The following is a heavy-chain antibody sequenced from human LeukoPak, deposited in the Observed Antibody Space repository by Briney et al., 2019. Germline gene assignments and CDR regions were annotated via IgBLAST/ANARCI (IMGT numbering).Heavy chain of an antibody. D-gene: IGHD6-6*01. Sequence: PVGSLRLSCAASGFTFSSYWMSWVHQAPGKGLEWVANINQEGGEKYYVDSVKGRITITRDNAKNSLYLQMNSLRAEDTAVYYCARVLRESSSFHYYFDYWGQGTLVAVSS. J-gene: IGHJ4*02. CDR1: GFTFSSYW. CDR3: ARVLRESSSFHYYFDY. V-gene: IGHV3-7*01. CDR2: INQEGGEK.